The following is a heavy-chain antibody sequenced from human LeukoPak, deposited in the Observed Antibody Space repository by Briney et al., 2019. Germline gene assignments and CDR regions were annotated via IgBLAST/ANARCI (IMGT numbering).Heavy chain of an antibody. V-gene: IGHV3-23*01. CDR1: GFTFSSYA. CDR2: ISGSGGST. Sequence: GGSLRLSCAASGFTFSSYAMSWVRQAPGKGLEWVSAISGSGGSTYYADSVKGRFTISRDHSKNTLYLQMNSLRAEDTAVYYCAKGRPHYYDSSGYYYFDYWGQGTLVTVSS. D-gene: IGHD3-22*01. CDR3: AKGRPHYYDSSGYYYFDY. J-gene: IGHJ4*02.